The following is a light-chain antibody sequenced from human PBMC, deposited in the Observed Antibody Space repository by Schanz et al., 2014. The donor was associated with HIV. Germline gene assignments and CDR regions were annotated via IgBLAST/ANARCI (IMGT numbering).Light chain of an antibody. V-gene: IGKV1-5*03. CDR3: LQYSDNAYT. Sequence: DIQMTQSPPTLSASVGDRVTITCRASQSITNWLAWYQQKPGKAPKLLIYKASSLERGVPSRFSGRGSGTEFTLTISRLQPDDFATYYCLQYSDNAYTFGQGTKLEVK. CDR2: KAS. J-gene: IGKJ2*01. CDR1: QSITNW.